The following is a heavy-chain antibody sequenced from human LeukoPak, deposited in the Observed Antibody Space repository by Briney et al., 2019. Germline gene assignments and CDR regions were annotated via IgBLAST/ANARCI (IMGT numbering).Heavy chain of an antibody. D-gene: IGHD2-2*02. CDR2: IYHSGST. Sequence: SETLSLTCAVSGYSISNDYYWGWSRPPPGKGLEWIGSIYHSGSTYYSPSLKRRVTISIDMSKNQFPLKLNSVTAADTAVYYCARHSRVTSSYTPLDYWGQGTLVTVSS. V-gene: IGHV4-38-2*01. CDR3: ARHSRVTSSYTPLDY. J-gene: IGHJ4*02. CDR1: GYSISNDYY.